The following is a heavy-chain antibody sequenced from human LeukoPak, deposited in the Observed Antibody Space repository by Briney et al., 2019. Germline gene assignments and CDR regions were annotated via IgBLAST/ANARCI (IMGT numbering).Heavy chain of an antibody. Sequence: GGSLRLSCAASGFTFSSYGMHWVRQAPGKGLEWVAFIRYDGSNKYYADSVKGRFTISRDNSKNTLYLQMNSLRAEDTAVYYCAKAYLRYDFWSGYYYFDYWGQGTLVTVSS. V-gene: IGHV3-30*02. CDR2: IRYDGSNK. J-gene: IGHJ4*02. CDR1: GFTFSSYG. D-gene: IGHD3-3*01. CDR3: AKAYLRYDFWSGYYYFDY.